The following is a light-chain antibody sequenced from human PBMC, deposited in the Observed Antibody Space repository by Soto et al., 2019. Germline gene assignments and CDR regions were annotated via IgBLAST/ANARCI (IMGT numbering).Light chain of an antibody. V-gene: IGLV2-23*01. CDR1: SSDFVSYKF. CDR3: FSFTSSNTHV. CDR2: ETS. Sequence: QSALTQPASVSGSPGQSVTISCTGTSSDFVSYKFVSWYQHHPGKVPKVIIYETSKRPSGVSDRFSGSKSGNTASLTISGLQAEDEADYYCFSFTSSNTHVFGSGTKLTVL. J-gene: IGLJ1*01.